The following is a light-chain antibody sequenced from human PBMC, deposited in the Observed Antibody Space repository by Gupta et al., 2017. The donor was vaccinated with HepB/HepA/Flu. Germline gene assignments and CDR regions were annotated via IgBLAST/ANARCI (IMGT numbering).Light chain of an antibody. Sequence: QSVLTQPPLASGTPGQRVTISCSGSSSNIGSNYVYWYQQFPGTAPKLLIYRNNQRPSGVPDRFSGSKSGTSASLAISGLRSDDEADYYCATWDDSLSGYVFGNGTNVTVL. CDR1: SSNIGSNY. J-gene: IGLJ1*01. CDR3: ATWDDSLSGYV. CDR2: RNN. V-gene: IGLV1-47*01.